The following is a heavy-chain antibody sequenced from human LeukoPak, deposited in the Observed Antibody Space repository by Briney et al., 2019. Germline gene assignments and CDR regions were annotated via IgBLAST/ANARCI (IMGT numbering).Heavy chain of an antibody. CDR2: ISSSSSTI. CDR1: GFTFSSYS. CDR3: ARSPSPYVWGSYSSPYYYGMDV. V-gene: IGHV3-48*04. Sequence: GGSLRLSCAASGFTFSSYSMNWVRQAPGKGLEWVSYISSSSSTIYYADSVKGRFTISRDNAKNSLYLQMNSLRAEDTAVYYCARSPSPYVWGSYSSPYYYGMDVWGQGTTVTVSS. D-gene: IGHD3-16*01. J-gene: IGHJ6*02.